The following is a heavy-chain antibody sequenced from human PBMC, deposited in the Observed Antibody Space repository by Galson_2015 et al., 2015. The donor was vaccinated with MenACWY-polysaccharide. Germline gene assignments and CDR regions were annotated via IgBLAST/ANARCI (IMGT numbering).Heavy chain of an antibody. J-gene: IGHJ5*02. CDR2: INSDGST. Sequence: SLRLSCAASGFTFSSYWMNWVRQAPGKGLVWVSRINSDGSTSYADSVKGRFTMSRDNAKNTLYLQMNSLRAEDTAVYYCAKDSTDFWSVAGRFDHWGQGTLVTVSS. V-gene: IGHV3-74*01. CDR3: AKDSTDFWSVAGRFDH. D-gene: IGHD3-3*01. CDR1: GFTFSSYW.